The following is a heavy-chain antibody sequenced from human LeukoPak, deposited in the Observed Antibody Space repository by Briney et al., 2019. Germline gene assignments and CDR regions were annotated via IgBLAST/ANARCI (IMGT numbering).Heavy chain of an antibody. CDR3: ARGGYSSSPAFV. CDR2: IIPIFGTA. V-gene: IGHV1-69*13. D-gene: IGHD6-6*01. CDR1: GGTFSSYA. Sequence: SVKVSCKASGGTFSSYAISWVRQAPGQGLGWMGGIIPIFGTANYAQKFQGRVTITADESTSTAYMELSSLRSEDTAVYYCARGGYSSSPAFVWGQGTLVTVSS. J-gene: IGHJ4*02.